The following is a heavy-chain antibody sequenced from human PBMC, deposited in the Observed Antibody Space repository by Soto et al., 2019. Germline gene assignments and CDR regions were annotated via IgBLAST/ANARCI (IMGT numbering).Heavy chain of an antibody. Sequence: SETLSLTCTVSGGSISSSNYYWGWVRQPPGKGLEWVGTIHYSGSTYYNPSLKSRVTISVDTSNNHFSLKLSSVTAADTAVYYCARRSSTWQVANWFDPWGQGTLVTVSS. CDR1: GGSISSSNYY. CDR2: IHYSGST. D-gene: IGHD6-13*01. V-gene: IGHV4-39*02. J-gene: IGHJ5*02. CDR3: ARRSSTWQVANWFDP.